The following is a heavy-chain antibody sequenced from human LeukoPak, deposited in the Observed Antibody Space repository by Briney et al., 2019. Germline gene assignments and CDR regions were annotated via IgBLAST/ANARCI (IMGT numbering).Heavy chain of an antibody. CDR2: ISSSGSTI. Sequence: GGSLRLSCAASGFTFSSYEMNWVRQAPGKGLEWVSYISSSGSTIYYADSVKGRFTISRDNAKNSLYPQMNSLRAEDTAVYYCAELGITMIGGVWGKGTTVTISS. D-gene: IGHD3-10*02. V-gene: IGHV3-48*03. CDR3: AELGITMIGGV. CDR1: GFTFSSYE. J-gene: IGHJ6*04.